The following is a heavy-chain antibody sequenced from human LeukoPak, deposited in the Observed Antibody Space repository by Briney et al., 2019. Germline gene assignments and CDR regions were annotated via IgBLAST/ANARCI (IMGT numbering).Heavy chain of an antibody. V-gene: IGHV3-7*01. CDR3: ASGGGWVFDN. CDR2: IKQDGSEK. CDR1: GFPFSSHW. D-gene: IGHD6-19*01. J-gene: IGHJ4*02. Sequence: PGGSLRLSCAASGFPFSSHWLSWFPQSPGKGLEWVANIKQDGSEKYYVDSVKGRFTISRDNAKNSQYLQMNSLRAEDTAVYYCASGGGWVFDNWGQGTLVTVSS.